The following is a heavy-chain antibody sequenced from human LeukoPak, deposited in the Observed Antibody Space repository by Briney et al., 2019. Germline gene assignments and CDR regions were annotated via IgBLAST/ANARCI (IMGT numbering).Heavy chain of an antibody. CDR1: GYTFTSYG. D-gene: IGHD3-10*01. Sequence: ASVKVSCKASGYTFTSYGISWVRQAPGQGLEWMGWISAYNGNTNYAQKLQGRVTMTTDTSTSTAYMELRSLRSDDTAVYYCARGPMVRGVISTFDYWGQGTLVTVSS. CDR3: ARGPMVRGVISTFDY. V-gene: IGHV1-18*01. J-gene: IGHJ4*02. CDR2: ISAYNGNT.